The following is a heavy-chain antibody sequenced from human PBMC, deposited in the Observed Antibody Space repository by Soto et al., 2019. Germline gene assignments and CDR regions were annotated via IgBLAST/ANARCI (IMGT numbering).Heavy chain of an antibody. CDR1: GFTFSDYY. V-gene: IGHV3-11*06. Sequence: GGSLRLSCAASGFTFSDYYMSWIRQAPGKGLEWVSYISSSSSYTNYADSVKGRFTISRDNAKNSLYLQMNSLRAEDTAVYYCARGSRGHYDFWSGYYPTYSGMDVWGQGXTVTVSS. D-gene: IGHD3-3*01. J-gene: IGHJ6*02. CDR3: ARGSRGHYDFWSGYYPTYSGMDV. CDR2: ISSSSSYT.